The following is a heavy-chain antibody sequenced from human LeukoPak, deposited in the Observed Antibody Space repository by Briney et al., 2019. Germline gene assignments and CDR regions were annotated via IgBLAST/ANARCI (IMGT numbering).Heavy chain of an antibody. CDR1: GFTFSNYG. Sequence: GGSLRLSCGASGFTFSNYGMLWVRQAPGKGLEWVAVISYDGGNKYYADSVKGRFTISRDNSKNTLYLQMNSLRAEDTAVYYCARDSPGYQYYYMDVWGKGTTVTVSS. V-gene: IGHV3-30*12. CDR2: ISYDGGNK. CDR3: ARDSPGYQYYYMDV. J-gene: IGHJ6*03.